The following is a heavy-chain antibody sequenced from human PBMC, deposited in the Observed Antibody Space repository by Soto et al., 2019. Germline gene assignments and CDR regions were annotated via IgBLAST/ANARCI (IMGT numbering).Heavy chain of an antibody. V-gene: IGHV4-34*01. CDR3: ARDRYNWNYGGYYYYGMDV. D-gene: IGHD1-7*01. J-gene: IGHJ6*02. Sequence: QVQLQQWGAGLLKPSETLSLTCAVYGGSFSGYYWSWIRQPPGKGLEWIGEINHSGSTNYNPSLKSRVTISVDTSKNQFSLKLSSVTAADTAVYYCARDRYNWNYGGYYYYGMDVWGQGTTVTVSS. CDR2: INHSGST. CDR1: GGSFSGYY.